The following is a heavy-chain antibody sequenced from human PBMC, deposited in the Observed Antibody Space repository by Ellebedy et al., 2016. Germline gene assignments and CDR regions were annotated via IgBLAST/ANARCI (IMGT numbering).Heavy chain of an antibody. CDR2: IKSKINGGTT. Sequence: GESLKISCAASGFTFSSAWMIWVRQSPGKGLEWIGRIKSKINGGTTDYAAPVEGRFSISRDDSKTTLYLQMNSLKTEDTAVYYCLWWGHQMPDYWGQGTLVTVSS. CDR1: GFTFSSAW. D-gene: IGHD2-2*01. V-gene: IGHV3-15*01. CDR3: LWWGHQMPDY. J-gene: IGHJ4*02.